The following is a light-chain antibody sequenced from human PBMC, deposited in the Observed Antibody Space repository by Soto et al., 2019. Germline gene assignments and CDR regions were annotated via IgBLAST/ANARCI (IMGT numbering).Light chain of an antibody. CDR1: QSVTSTY. Sequence: EIVLTQSPGTLSLSPGERATLSCRASQSVTSTYLAWYQQKPGQAPRLLIYDVSSRATGIPDRFSGSGSGTDFTLTISRLAPEDFAVYFCQQYGGSTTFGQGTKVDIK. V-gene: IGKV3-20*01. CDR3: QQYGGSTT. J-gene: IGKJ1*01. CDR2: DVS.